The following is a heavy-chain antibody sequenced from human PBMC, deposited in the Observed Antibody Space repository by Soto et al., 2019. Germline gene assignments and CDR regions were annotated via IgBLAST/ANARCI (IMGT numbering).Heavy chain of an antibody. D-gene: IGHD2-15*01. V-gene: IGHV3-48*03. CDR1: GFTFSSYE. CDR2: ISSSGTTI. Sequence: GGSLRVSCSASGFTFSSYEMNWVRQAPGKGLEWLSYISSSGTTIYYADSVKGRFTISRDNAKNSLFLQMNSLRAEDTAIYYCARAEGYASLDFSCQGTLVSVSS. J-gene: IGHJ4*02. CDR3: ARAEGYASLDF.